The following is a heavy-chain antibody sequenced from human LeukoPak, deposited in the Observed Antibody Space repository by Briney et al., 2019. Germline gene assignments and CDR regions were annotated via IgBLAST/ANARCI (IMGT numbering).Heavy chain of an antibody. CDR1: AGSLRSYY. CDR2: IYYSGST. V-gene: IGHV4-59*01. J-gene: IGHJ4*02. D-gene: IGHD6-6*01. Sequence: SETLSLTCTVSAGSLRSYYWSWIRQSPGKGLEWIGYIYYSGSTNYNPSLKSRVTISVDTSKNQFSLTLSSVSAADTAVYYCARDAPKSRILPYYWGQGTLVTVSS. CDR3: ARDAPKSRILPYY.